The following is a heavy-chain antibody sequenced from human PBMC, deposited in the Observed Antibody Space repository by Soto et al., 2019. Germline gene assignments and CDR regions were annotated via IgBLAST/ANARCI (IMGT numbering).Heavy chain of an antibody. J-gene: IGHJ4*02. CDR1: GFIVSRSY. CDR3: ARFSGWYGQCYFDC. D-gene: IGHD6-13*01. CDR2: LYSDGRT. Sequence: DVQLVETGGGLIPPGGSLRLSCAASGFIVSRSYMSWVRQAPGKGLEWVSVLYSDGRTYYADSVKGRFNISRDNSKNTLYLQMNSLSAVYTAVYYCARFSGWYGQCYFDCWGQGTLVTVSS. V-gene: IGHV3-53*02.